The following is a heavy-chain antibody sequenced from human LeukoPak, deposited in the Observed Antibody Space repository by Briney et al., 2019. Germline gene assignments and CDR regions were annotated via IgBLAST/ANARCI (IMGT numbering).Heavy chain of an antibody. V-gene: IGHV3-7*01. CDR3: ARATYCSGGSCYSGVPFDH. Sequence: GGSLRLSCAASGFTFSSYWMNWVRQAPGKGLEWVANIKQDGSEKYYVDSVKGRFTISRDNAQNSLYLQMNSLRAEDTAVYYCARATYCSGGSCYSGVPFDHWGQGTLVTVSS. D-gene: IGHD2-15*01. CDR2: IKQDGSEK. CDR1: GFTFSSYW. J-gene: IGHJ4*02.